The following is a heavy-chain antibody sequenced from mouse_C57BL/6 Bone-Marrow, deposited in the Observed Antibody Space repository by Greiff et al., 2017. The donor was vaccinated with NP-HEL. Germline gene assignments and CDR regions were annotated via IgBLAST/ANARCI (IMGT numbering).Heavy chain of an antibody. Sequence: DVKLVESGGGLVKPGGSLKLSCAASGFTFSSYAMSWVRQTPEKRLEWVATISDGGSYTYYPDNVKGRFTISRDNAKNNLYLQMSHLKSEDTAMYYCAREDYAFAYWGQGTLVTVSA. V-gene: IGHV5-4*01. CDR2: ISDGGSYT. CDR1: GFTFSSYA. CDR3: AREDYAFAY. D-gene: IGHD2-4*01. J-gene: IGHJ3*01.